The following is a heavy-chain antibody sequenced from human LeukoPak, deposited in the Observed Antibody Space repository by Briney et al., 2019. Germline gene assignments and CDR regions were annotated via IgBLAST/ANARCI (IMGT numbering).Heavy chain of an antibody. J-gene: IGHJ4*02. Sequence: PGGSLRPSCAASGFTFSDSAIHWVRQASGKGLEWVGRIRSKPNSYATAYAASVKGRFTISRDDSKNTAYLQMNSLKTEDTAVYYCTRWVVAATEPFDYWGQGTLVTVSS. CDR3: TRWVVAATEPFDY. V-gene: IGHV3-73*01. CDR2: IRSKPNSYAT. CDR1: GFTFSDSA. D-gene: IGHD2-15*01.